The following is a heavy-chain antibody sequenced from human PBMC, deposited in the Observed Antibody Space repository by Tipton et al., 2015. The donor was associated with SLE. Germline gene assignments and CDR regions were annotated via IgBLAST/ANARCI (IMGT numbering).Heavy chain of an antibody. CDR3: ARGGIVGATGWFDP. CDR1: GGSFSGYY. Sequence: TLSLTCAVYGGSFSGYYWSWIRQPPGKGLEWIGEINHSGSTNYNPSLKSRVTIPVDTSKNQFSLKLSSVTAADTAVYYCARGGIVGATGWFDPWGQGTLVTVSS. V-gene: IGHV4-34*01. CDR2: INHSGST. J-gene: IGHJ5*02. D-gene: IGHD1-26*01.